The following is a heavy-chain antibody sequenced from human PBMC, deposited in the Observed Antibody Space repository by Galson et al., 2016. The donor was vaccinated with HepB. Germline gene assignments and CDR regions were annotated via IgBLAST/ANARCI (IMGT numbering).Heavy chain of an antibody. CDR2: INRDGSTK. Sequence: SLRLSCAASGFTFSSDYMLWARQAPGKGLEWVANINRDGSTKNYADSVRGRFTISRDNAQNSLYLQMNSLRVEDTAVYYCVSDPYGCYGYWGQGTLVTVSS. D-gene: IGHD3-10*01. V-gene: IGHV3-7*01. CDR3: VSDPYGCYGY. J-gene: IGHJ4*02. CDR1: GFTFSSDY.